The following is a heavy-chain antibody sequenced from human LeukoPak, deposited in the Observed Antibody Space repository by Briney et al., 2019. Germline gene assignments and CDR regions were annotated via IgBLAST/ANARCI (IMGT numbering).Heavy chain of an antibody. CDR2: TKQDGTES. CDR3: ARGHGSN. Sequence: PGGSLRLSCAASGFTFSTSWMGWVRQVPGKGLEWVANTKQDGTESQYVDTVKGRFTISRDNTKNSLFLQMNSLTTEDTAMYYCARGHGSNWGQGVLVAVSS. V-gene: IGHV3-7*04. J-gene: IGHJ4*02. CDR1: GFTFSTSW.